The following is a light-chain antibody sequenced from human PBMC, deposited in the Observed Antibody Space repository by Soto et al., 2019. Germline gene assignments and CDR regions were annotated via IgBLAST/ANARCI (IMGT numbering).Light chain of an antibody. CDR1: SSDVGGYNH. CDR3: GSYTSSNTVV. Sequence: QSALTQPASVSASPGQSITISCTGTSSDVGGYNHVSWYQQHPGKVPKVMIFDVSNRPSEVSNRFSGSKSGNTASLTISGLQAEDEADYYCGSYTSSNTVVFGGGTKLTVL. CDR2: DVS. J-gene: IGLJ2*01. V-gene: IGLV2-14*01.